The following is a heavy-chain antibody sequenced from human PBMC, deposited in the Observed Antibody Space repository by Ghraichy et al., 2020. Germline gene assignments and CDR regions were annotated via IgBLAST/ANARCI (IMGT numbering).Heavy chain of an antibody. CDR2: FGGGGGST. Sequence: GGSLRLSCAASGFTFSSYAISWVRQAPGKGLEWVSGFGGGGGSTYYADSVKGRFTISRDNSKNTLYLQMNSLRAEDTAIYYCARDRGGYSSGWYRDYWGQGTLVTVSS. CDR1: GFTFSSYA. V-gene: IGHV3-23*01. D-gene: IGHD6-19*01. J-gene: IGHJ4*02. CDR3: ARDRGGYSSGWYRDY.